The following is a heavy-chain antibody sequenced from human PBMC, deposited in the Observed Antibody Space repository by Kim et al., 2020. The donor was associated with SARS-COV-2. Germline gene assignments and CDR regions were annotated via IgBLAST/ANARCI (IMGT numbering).Heavy chain of an antibody. CDR3: ARHRPRSLYSSSLGFDS. V-gene: IGHV5-51*01. D-gene: IGHD6-13*01. J-gene: IGHJ5*01. CDR1: GYSFTSYW. CDR2: IYPGDSDT. Sequence: GESLKISCKGSGYSFTSYWIGWVRQMPGKGLEWMGIIYPGDSDTRYSPSFQGQVTSSADKSISTAYLQWSSLKASDTARYYCARHRPRSLYSSSLGFDSWGAGTLGTVSS.